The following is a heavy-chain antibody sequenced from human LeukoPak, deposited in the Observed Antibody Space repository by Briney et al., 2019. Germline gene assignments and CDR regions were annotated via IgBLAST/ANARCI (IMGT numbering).Heavy chain of an antibody. V-gene: IGHV4-30-4*01. CDR1: GGSISSGDYY. CDR2: TYYSGST. Sequence: PSQTLSLTCTVSGGSISSGDYYWSWIRQPPGKGLEWIGYTYYSGSTYYNPYLKSRTTIFVDTSKNQFSLKLSSVTAADTAVYYCARHLWAAAAGNWFDPWGQGTLVTVSS. CDR3: ARHLWAAAAGNWFDP. J-gene: IGHJ5*02. D-gene: IGHD6-13*01.